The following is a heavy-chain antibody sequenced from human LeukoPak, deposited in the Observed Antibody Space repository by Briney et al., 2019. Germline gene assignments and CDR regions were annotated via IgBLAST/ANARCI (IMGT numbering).Heavy chain of an antibody. J-gene: IGHJ4*02. Sequence: PGGSLRLSCAASGFTFSMNWMLWVRQAPGKGLVWVSRINSDGSSTTYADSVKGRFTTSRDNTKNTLYLQMDSLRAEDTAVYYYARGIADLDYWGRGALVTVSS. CDR3: ARGIADLDY. V-gene: IGHV3-74*01. CDR1: GFTFSMNW. CDR2: INSDGSST. D-gene: IGHD2-21*01.